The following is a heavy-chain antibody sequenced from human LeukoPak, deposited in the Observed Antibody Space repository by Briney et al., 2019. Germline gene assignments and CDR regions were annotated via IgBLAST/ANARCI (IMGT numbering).Heavy chain of an antibody. J-gene: IGHJ4*02. V-gene: IGHV1-2*02. CDR3: ARVGTRELLHFDY. CDR2: INPNSGGT. CDR1: GYTFTGYY. D-gene: IGHD1-26*01. Sequence: GASVKVSCKASGYTFTGYYMHWVRQAPGQGLEWMGWINPNSGGTNYAQKFQGRVTMTRDTSISTAYMELSRLRSDDTDVYYCARVGTRELLHFDYWGQGTLVTVSS.